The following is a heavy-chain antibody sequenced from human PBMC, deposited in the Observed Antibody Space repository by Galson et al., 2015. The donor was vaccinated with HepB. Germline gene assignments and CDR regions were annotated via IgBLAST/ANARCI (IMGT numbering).Heavy chain of an antibody. CDR2: ISGGSSYI. V-gene: IGHV3-21*01. D-gene: IGHD6-13*01. CDR1: GFTFYSYT. Sequence: SLRLSCAASGFTFYSYTMNWVRQAPGKGLGWLASISGGSSYIYYRDSMKGRFTISRDNAKNSLYLQMTSLRAEDTAVYYCVRAAYSGTWYAPGDYWGQGTLVTVSS. CDR3: VRAAYSGTWYAPGDY. J-gene: IGHJ4*02.